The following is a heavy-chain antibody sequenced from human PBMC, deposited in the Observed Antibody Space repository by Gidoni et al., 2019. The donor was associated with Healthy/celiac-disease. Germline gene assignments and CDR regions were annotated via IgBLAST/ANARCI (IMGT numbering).Heavy chain of an antibody. CDR1: GFTFSSYG. D-gene: IGHD6-13*01. CDR2: ISYDGSNK. J-gene: IGHJ6*02. CDR3: ATSDRIAAAGPYGMDV. V-gene: IGHV3-30*03. Sequence: QVQLVESGGGVVQPGRSLRLSCAASGFTFSSYGMHWVRQAPGKGLEWVAVISYDGSNKYYADSVKGRFTISRDNSKNTLYLQMNSLRAEDTAVYYCATSDRIAAAGPYGMDVWGQGTTVTVSS.